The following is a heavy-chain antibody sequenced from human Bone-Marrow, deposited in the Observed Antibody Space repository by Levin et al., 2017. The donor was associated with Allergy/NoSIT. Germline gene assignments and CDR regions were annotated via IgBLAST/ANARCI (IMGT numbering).Heavy chain of an antibody. J-gene: IGHJ6*02. V-gene: IGHV3-21*01. D-gene: IGHD3-10*01. CDR2: ISASSTYI. CDR3: ATLPLTMAYGMDV. CDR1: GFSVSKFT. Sequence: PGGSLRLSCAASGFSVSKFTMNWVRQAPGKGLEWVSSISASSTYIDYADSVKGRFTISRDNANNSLFLQMDSLRGDDTAVYYCATLPLTMAYGMDVWGQGTTVTVSS.